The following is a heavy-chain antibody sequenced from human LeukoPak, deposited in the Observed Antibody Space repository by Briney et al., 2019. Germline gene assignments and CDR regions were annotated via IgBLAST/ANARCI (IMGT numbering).Heavy chain of an antibody. CDR3: ARARHYYGSGSDLYYFDY. J-gene: IGHJ4*02. CDR2: ISYDGSNK. Sequence: GGSLRLSCAASGFTFSSYAMHWVRQAPGKGLEWVAVISYDGSNKYYADSVKGRFTISRDNSKNTLYLQMNSLRAEDTAVYYCARARHYYGSGSDLYYFDYWGQGTLVTVSS. D-gene: IGHD3-10*01. CDR1: GFTFSSYA. V-gene: IGHV3-30-3*01.